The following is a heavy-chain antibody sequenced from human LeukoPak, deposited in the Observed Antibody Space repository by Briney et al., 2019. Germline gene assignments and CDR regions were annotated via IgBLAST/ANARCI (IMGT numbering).Heavy chain of an antibody. D-gene: IGHD3-22*01. Sequence: GGSLRLSCAASGFTFKNYPMGWFRRVPGKGLEWVSGVGDSTNYADSVKGRFTISRDNSKNTLYLQMNSLSADDTAVYYCAKGSRPYDSPFDIWGQGTMVTVSS. J-gene: IGHJ3*02. CDR3: AKGSRPYDSPFDI. V-gene: IGHV3-23*01. CDR2: GVGDST. CDR1: GFTFKNYP.